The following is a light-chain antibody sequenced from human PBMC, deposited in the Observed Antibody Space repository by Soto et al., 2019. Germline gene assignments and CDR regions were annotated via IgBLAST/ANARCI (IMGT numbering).Light chain of an antibody. J-gene: IGKJ1*01. V-gene: IGKV3-20*01. CDR2: GES. CDR3: QQYGTSPQT. CDR1: QSLSSSY. Sequence: EIVLTQSPGTLSLSPGERVTLSCTASQSLSSSYLAWYQQKPGQAPRLLIYGESGRATGIPDRFSGGGSGADFALTISRLEPGDSAMYYCQQYGTSPQTFGQGTKVEIK.